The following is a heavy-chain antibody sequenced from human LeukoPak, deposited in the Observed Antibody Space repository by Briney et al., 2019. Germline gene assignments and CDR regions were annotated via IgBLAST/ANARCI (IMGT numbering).Heavy chain of an antibody. CDR1: GGTFRNYA. CDR3: ARGWDSSGQIPFFY. Sequence: SVKVSCKASGGTFRNYAISWVRQAPGQGLEWMGGIIPIFGTANYGQKFQGRVTITADESTSTAYIELSSLRSEDTAVYYCARGWDSSGQIPFFYWGQGTLVTVSS. J-gene: IGHJ4*02. CDR2: IIPIFGTA. D-gene: IGHD3-22*01. V-gene: IGHV1-69*13.